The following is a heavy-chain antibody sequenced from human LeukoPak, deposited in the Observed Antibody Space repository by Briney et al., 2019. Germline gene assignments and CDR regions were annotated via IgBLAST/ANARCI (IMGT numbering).Heavy chain of an antibody. V-gene: IGHV3-53*01. D-gene: IGHD3-22*01. Sequence: GGSLRLSCAASGSTVSSNYMSWVRQAPGKGLEWVSVIYSGGSTYYAASVKGRFTISRDNSKNTLYLQMNSLRAEDTAVYYCASSNYYDSSGYYHWGQGTLVTVSS. CDR1: GSTVSSNY. CDR2: IYSGGST. J-gene: IGHJ5*02. CDR3: ASSNYYDSSGYYH.